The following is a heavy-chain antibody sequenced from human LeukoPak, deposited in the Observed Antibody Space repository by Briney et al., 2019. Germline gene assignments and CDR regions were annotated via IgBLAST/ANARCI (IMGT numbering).Heavy chain of an antibody. CDR2: IYSGGST. CDR1: GVTVSSNY. V-gene: IGHV3-53*01. CDR3: ARYCNGSNCYFNS. D-gene: IGHD2-15*01. J-gene: IGHJ4*02. Sequence: PGGSLRLSCAASGVTVSSNYMSWVRQAPGRGLEWVSVIYSGGSTYYADSVKGRFTISRDHSNNTLYLQMNSLRAEDTALYYFARYCNGSNCYFNSWGPGTLVTVSS.